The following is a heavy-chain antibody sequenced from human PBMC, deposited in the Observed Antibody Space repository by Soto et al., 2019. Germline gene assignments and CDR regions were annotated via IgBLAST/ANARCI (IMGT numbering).Heavy chain of an antibody. CDR2: IGPESGAT. V-gene: IGHV1-2*02. Sequence: ASVKVSCKASGYTFTGHYIHWVRQAPEQGPEWMGEIGPESGATGYAQKFQGRVTMTRDMSITTVYMELNNLSPDDTAVYYCGRGRSGQIVVFYWGQGTPVTVSS. D-gene: IGHD5-12*01. CDR1: GYTFTGHY. CDR3: GRGRSGQIVVFY. J-gene: IGHJ4*02.